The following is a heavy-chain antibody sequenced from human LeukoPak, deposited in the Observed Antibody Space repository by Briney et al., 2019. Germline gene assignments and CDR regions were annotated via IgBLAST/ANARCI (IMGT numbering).Heavy chain of an antibody. CDR1: GFNFDAYA. D-gene: IGHD6-13*01. J-gene: IGHJ4*02. CDR3: AKDKAGTIVWYGRWAIGLFDY. Sequence: GGSLRLSCAASGFNFDAYAMHWLRQAPGKGLQWISLISADGGSTYYADSVKGRFTISIENSKNSMYLQMNTLTTEDTAFYYCAKDKAGTIVWYGRWAIGLFDYWGQGTLLTVSS. CDR2: ISADGGST. V-gene: IGHV3-43*02.